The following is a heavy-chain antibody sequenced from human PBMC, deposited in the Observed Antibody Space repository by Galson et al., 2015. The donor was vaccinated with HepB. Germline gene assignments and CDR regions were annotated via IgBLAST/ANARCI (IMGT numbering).Heavy chain of an antibody. CDR3: ARGWDAERYWGSWFDP. J-gene: IGHJ5*02. Sequence: SLRLSCAASGFTFSTYGMHWVRQAPGKGLEWVAIIWNDGSKKYYADSVKGRFTISRDNSKNTLYLQMDSLRDEDTAVYYCARGWDAERYWGSWFDPWGLGTLVTVSS. D-gene: IGHD3-16*01. CDR2: IWNDGSKK. CDR1: GFTFSTYG. V-gene: IGHV3-33*01.